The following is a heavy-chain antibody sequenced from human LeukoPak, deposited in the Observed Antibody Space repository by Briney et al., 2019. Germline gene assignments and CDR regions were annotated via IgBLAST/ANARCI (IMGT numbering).Heavy chain of an antibody. Sequence: GASVKVSCKASGGTFSSYAISWVRQAPGQGLEWMGGIIPIFGTANYAQKFQGRVTITTDESTSAAYMELSSLRSEDTAVYYCASARGKEFDYWGQGTLVTVSS. CDR3: ASARGKEFDY. CDR2: IIPIFGTA. V-gene: IGHV1-69*05. D-gene: IGHD3-16*01. CDR1: GGTFSSYA. J-gene: IGHJ4*02.